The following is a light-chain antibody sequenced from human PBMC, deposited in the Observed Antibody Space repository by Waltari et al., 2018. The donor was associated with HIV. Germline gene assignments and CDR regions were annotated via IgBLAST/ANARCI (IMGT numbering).Light chain of an antibody. J-gene: IGLJ3*02. Sequence: QSALTQPRSVSGSPGQSVTISCTGTRRDVGGYNYVYWYQQHPGKAPKLMIYDVSNRPSGVPARFSASKSGNTASLTISGLQAEDEADYYCCSYGGSYTWVFGGGTKLTVL. CDR2: DVS. CDR3: CSYGGSYTWV. V-gene: IGLV2-11*01. CDR1: RRDVGGYNY.